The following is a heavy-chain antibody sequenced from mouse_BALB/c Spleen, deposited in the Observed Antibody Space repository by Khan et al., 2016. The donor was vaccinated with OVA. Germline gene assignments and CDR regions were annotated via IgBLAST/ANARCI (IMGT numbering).Heavy chain of an antibody. CDR3: AKNGTKGDGAYAMDY. D-gene: IGHD3-3*01. V-gene: IGHV14-3*02. J-gene: IGHJ4*01. CDR1: GFTIKDSY. CDR2: IDPATGDI. Sequence: VQLQQSGAELVKPGASVKLSCTASGFTIKDSYMHWVKQRPEQGLEWIGGIDPATGDIKDDQKFQGKATLTADTSSSTAYLQLSSLTSEDSAVYYCAKNGTKGDGAYAMDYWGQGTLVTVSS.